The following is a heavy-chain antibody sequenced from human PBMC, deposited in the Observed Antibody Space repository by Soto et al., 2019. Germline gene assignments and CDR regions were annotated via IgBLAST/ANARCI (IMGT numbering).Heavy chain of an antibody. CDR2: ISAYNGNT. D-gene: IGHD2-15*01. J-gene: IGHJ4*02. Sequence: GASVKVSCKASGYTFTSYGISWVRQAPGQGLEWMGWISAYNGNTNYAQKLQGRVTMTTDTSTSTAYMELRSLRSDDTAVYYCVVAAQPYYFDYWGQGALVTVSS. CDR1: GYTFTSYG. CDR3: VVAAQPYYFDY. V-gene: IGHV1-18*01.